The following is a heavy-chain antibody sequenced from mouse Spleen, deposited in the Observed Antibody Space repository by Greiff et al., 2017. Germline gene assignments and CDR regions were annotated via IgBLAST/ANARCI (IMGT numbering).Heavy chain of an antibody. Sequence: EVQVVESGGDLVKPGGSLKLSCAASGFTFSSYGMSWVRQTPDKRLEWVATISSGGSYTYYPDSVKGRFTISRDNAKNTLYLQMSSLKSEDTAMYYCARHEDYYGSSPHWYFDVWGTGTTVTVSS. J-gene: IGHJ1*03. D-gene: IGHD1-1*01. CDR2: ISSGGSYT. CDR1: GFTFSSYG. CDR3: ARHEDYYGSSPHWYFDV. V-gene: IGHV5-6*01.